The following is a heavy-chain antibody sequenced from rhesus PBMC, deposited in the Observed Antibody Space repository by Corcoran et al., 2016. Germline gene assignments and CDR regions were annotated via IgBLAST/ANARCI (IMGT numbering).Heavy chain of an antibody. CDR1: GASITSHW. D-gene: IGHD1-44*01. Sequence: HLHLSGPGLVKPSEPLSLTCSVSGASITSHWCTWVRQPPGKALEGMGVMDGYRRTINYNPSLESRITCSKDASKSQVSLRVNSVTAADTAVYFWARDVGNLGLDSWGQGVVVTVSS. CDR3: ARDVGNLGLDS. J-gene: IGHJ6*01. CDR2: MDGYRRTI. V-gene: IGHV4-80*01.